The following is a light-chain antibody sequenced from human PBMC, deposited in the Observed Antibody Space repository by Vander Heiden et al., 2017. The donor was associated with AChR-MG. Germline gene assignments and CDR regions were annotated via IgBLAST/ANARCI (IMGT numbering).Light chain of an antibody. CDR2: ATS. CDR1: LNISIS. CDR3: LQNDDTPLT. Sequence: DIQVTQSPSSLSASVGDRVSFTCRARLNISISLNWYQQKPSEAPTVLLYATSSMQSGVPSRISSSGSVTDFTLTIISLLPADFATYYCLQNDDTPLTFGGGTKVEIK. J-gene: IGKJ4*01. V-gene: IGKV1-39*01.